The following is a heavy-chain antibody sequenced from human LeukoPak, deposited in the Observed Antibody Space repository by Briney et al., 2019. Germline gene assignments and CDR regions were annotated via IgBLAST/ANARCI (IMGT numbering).Heavy chain of an antibody. Sequence: SETLSLTCTVSGGSISSYYWSWIRQPPGKGLEWIGYIYYSGNPNYNPSLKSRVTISLDTSKNQFSLKLSSVTAADTAVYYCARSQVGATIVFDYWGQGTLVTVSS. CDR3: ARSQVGATIVFDY. D-gene: IGHD1-26*01. CDR2: IYYSGNP. J-gene: IGHJ4*02. CDR1: GGSISSYY. V-gene: IGHV4-59*08.